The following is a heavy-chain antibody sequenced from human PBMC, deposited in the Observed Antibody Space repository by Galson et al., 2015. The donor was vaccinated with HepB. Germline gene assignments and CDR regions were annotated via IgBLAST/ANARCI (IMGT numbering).Heavy chain of an antibody. J-gene: IGHJ6*02. V-gene: IGHV3-21*01. CDR2: ISSSSSYI. CDR3: ASSSADNYYYYYAMDV. Sequence: SLRLSCAVSGFTFSNYSMNWVRQAPGKGLEWVSSISSSSSYIYYADSVKGRFTISRDNAKNSLYLQMNSLRAEDTAVYYCASSSADNYYYYYAMDVWGQGTTVTVSS. D-gene: IGHD3-9*01. CDR1: GFTFSNYS.